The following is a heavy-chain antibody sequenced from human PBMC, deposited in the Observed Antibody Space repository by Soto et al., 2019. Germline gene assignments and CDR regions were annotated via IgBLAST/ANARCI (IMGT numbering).Heavy chain of an antibody. D-gene: IGHD6-6*01. Sequence: PSETLSLTCTVSGGSLSSGNYYWSWIRQHPGKGLEWIGYIYYSGNTYYNPSLKSRVTISVDTSKNQFSLKLNSVTAADTAVYFCASYGQLVQSFAYWGQGTLVTVSS. CDR1: GGSLSSGNYY. CDR2: IYYSGNT. V-gene: IGHV4-31*03. J-gene: IGHJ4*02. CDR3: ASYGQLVQSFAY.